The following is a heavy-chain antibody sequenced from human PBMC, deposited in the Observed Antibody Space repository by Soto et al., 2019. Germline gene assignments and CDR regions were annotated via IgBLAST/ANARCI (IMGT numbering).Heavy chain of an antibody. J-gene: IGHJ4*02. V-gene: IGHV3-23*01. CDR1: GLTFSSYA. Sequence: GGSLSLSCAASGLTFSSYAISWVRQAPGKGLEWVSHISNSGRSTKYADSVKGRFTISRDNSKNTLYLQMNSLRAEDTAIYYCAKDALAYYDFWSWGQGTLVTVSS. CDR3: AKDALAYYDFWS. D-gene: IGHD3-3*01. CDR2: ISNSGRST.